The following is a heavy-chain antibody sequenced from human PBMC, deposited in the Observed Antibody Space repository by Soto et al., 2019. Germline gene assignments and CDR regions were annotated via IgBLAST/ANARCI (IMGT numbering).Heavy chain of an antibody. Sequence: PGGSLRLSCAASGFTFSRFGLHWFRQAPGEALEWLADISYDGIVTFYADSVKGRFTISRDNSKNTVYLQMNSLRTEDTAVYYCAKQIFIGGPPDYWGQGTLVTVSS. D-gene: IGHD3-16*01. CDR2: ISYDGIVT. CDR1: GFTFSRFG. V-gene: IGHV3-30*18. CDR3: AKQIFIGGPPDY. J-gene: IGHJ4*02.